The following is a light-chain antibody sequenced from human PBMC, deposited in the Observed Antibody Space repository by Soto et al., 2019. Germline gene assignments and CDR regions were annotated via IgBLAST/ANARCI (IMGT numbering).Light chain of an antibody. CDR2: ANI. CDR3: QSYDSRLSGDV. J-gene: IGLJ1*01. Sequence: QSVLTQPPSVSGAPGQRVTISCTGSSSNIGAGYDVHWYQLLPGTAPKLLIHANINRPSGVPDRFSGSKSDTSASLAITGLQAEDEADYYCQSYDSRLSGDVFGTGTKVTVL. V-gene: IGLV1-40*01. CDR1: SSNIGAGYD.